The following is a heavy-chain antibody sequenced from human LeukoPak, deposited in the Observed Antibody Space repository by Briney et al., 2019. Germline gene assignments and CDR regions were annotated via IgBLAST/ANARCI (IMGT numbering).Heavy chain of an antibody. CDR2: IYHSGST. D-gene: IGHD6-19*01. J-gene: IGHJ6*03. V-gene: IGHV4-4*02. CDR1: GGSISSSNW. CDR3: ARRAVAGTLSYYYYYYMDV. Sequence: PSETLSLTCAVSGGSISSSNWWSWVRQPPGKGLEWIGEIYHSGSTNYNPSLKSRVTISVDKSKNQFSLKLSSVTAADTAVYYCARRAVAGTLSYYYYYYMDVWGKGTTVTVSS.